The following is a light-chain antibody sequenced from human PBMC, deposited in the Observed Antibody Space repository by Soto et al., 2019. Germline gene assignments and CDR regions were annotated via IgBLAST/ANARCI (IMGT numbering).Light chain of an antibody. J-gene: IGLJ2*01. V-gene: IGLV2-11*01. Sequence: QSALTQPRSVSGSPGQSVTISCTGTSSDVGGYKFVSWYQRHPGKGPKLIIYDVTKRPSGVTDRFSGSKSGNTASLTISGFQAEDEADYYCCSYAGRYTFVLFCGGTTVTVL. CDR1: SSDVGGYKF. CDR3: CSYAGRYTFVL. CDR2: DVT.